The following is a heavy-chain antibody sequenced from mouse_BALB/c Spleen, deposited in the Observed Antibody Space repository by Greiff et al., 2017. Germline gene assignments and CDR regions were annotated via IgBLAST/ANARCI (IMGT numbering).Heavy chain of an antibody. CDR3: AREGFTGTWGYFDY. D-gene: IGHD4-1*01. J-gene: IGHJ2*01. CDR2: INPYNDGT. Sequence: EVQLQESGPELVKPGASVKISCKTSGYTFTEYTMHWVKQSHGKSLEWIGGINPYNDGTKYNEKFKGKATLTSDKSSSTAYMELSSLTSEDSAVYYCAREGFTGTWGYFDYWGQGTTLTVSS. V-gene: IGHV1-14*01. CDR1: GYTFTEYT.